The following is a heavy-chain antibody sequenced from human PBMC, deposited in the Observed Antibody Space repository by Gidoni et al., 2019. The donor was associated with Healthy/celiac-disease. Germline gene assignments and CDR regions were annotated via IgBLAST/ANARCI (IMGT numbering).Heavy chain of an antibody. CDR3: ARDLAAADSYFDY. CDR2: IWYDGSNK. J-gene: IGHJ4*02. V-gene: IGHV3-33*01. D-gene: IGHD6-13*01. CDR1: GFPFSSYG. Sequence: QVQLVESGGGVVQPGRSLRLSCAASGFPFSSYGMHWVRQAPGKGLEWVAVIWYDGSNKYYADSVKGRFTISRDNSKNTLYLQMNSLRAEDTAVYYCARDLAAADSYFDYWGQGTLVTVSS.